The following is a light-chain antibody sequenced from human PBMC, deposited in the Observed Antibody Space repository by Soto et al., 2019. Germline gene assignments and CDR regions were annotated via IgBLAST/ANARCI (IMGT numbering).Light chain of an antibody. CDR3: AAWDDSLNGLV. CDR2: NNN. V-gene: IGLV1-44*01. J-gene: IGLJ1*01. CDR1: SSNIGSNT. Sequence: QSVLTQPPSESGTPGQRVTISCSGSSSNIGSNTVNWYQQLPGTAPKLLIYNNNQRPSGVPDRFSGSKSGTSASLAISGLQSEDEAHYYCAAWDDSLNGLVFGTGTKVTIL.